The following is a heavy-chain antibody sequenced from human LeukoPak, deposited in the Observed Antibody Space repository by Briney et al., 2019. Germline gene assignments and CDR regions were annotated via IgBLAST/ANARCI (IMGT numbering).Heavy chain of an antibody. Sequence: SETLSLTCTVSGGSIRRYYWSWIRQPPGKGLEWIGYIYYSGSTNYNPSLKSRVTISVDTSKNQFSLRLSSVTAADTAVYYCARNSVGATTGYYFDYWGQGTLVTVSS. V-gene: IGHV4-59*01. CDR2: IYYSGST. CDR1: GGSIRRYY. J-gene: IGHJ4*02. D-gene: IGHD1-26*01. CDR3: ARNSVGATTGYYFDY.